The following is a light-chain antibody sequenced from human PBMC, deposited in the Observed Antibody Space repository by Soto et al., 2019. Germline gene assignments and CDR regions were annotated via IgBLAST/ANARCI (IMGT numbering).Light chain of an antibody. J-gene: IGKJ5*01. CDR3: QQHNNYTLT. Sequence: IQMTQSPSPLSASVGDRVTITSWASQGIRNDLGWYQQKRGKAPKLLIYAASSLQSGVPLRFSGSGAGTSFTLTISSLQPEDVATYYCQQHNNYTLTFGQGTRLEIK. V-gene: IGKV1-17*01. CDR1: QGIRND. CDR2: AAS.